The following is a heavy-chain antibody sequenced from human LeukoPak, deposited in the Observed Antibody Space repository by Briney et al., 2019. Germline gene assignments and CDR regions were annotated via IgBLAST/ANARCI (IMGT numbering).Heavy chain of an antibody. CDR1: GFTFSSYW. J-gene: IGHJ4*02. CDR3: ARGGPTTWF. Sequence: GGSLRLSCAGSGFTFSSYWMHWVRQVPGKGLVWVSSIKPDGSTTNYADSVKGRFTISRDNAGNTLFLHANSLRAEDTAVYYCARGGPTTWFWGRGTLVTISS. CDR2: IKPDGSTT. V-gene: IGHV3-74*01. D-gene: IGHD2/OR15-2a*01.